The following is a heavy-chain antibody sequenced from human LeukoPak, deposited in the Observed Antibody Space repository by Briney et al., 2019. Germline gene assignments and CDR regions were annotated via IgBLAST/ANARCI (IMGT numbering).Heavy chain of an antibody. CDR3: ARAYSSSWYYNWFDP. CDR2: INHSGST. V-gene: IGHV4-34*01. CDR1: GGSFSGYY. D-gene: IGHD6-13*01. Sequence: SETLSLTCAVYGGSFSGYYWSWIRQPPGKGLEWIGEINHSGSTNYNPSLKSRVTISVDTSKNQFSLKLSSVTAADTAVYYCARAYSSSWYYNWFDPWGQGTLVTVSS. J-gene: IGHJ5*02.